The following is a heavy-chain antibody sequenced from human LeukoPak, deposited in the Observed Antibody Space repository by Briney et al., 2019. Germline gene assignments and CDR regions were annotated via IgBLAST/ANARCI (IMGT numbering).Heavy chain of an antibody. V-gene: IGHV4-59*01. CDR1: GGSISSYY. D-gene: IGHD2-2*02. J-gene: IGHJ3*02. CDR3: AREVVVPAAIQPHAFDI. Sequence: SETLSLTCTVSGGSISSYYWSWIRQPPGKGPEWIGYIYYSGSTNYNPSLKSRVTISVDTSKNQFSLKLSSVTAADTAVYYCAREVVVPAAIQPHAFDIWGQGTMVTASS. CDR2: IYYSGST.